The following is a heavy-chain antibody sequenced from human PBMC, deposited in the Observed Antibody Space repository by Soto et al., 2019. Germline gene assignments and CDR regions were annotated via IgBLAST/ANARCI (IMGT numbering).Heavy chain of an antibody. CDR2: ISSDGGT. CDR1: AFTVRSNY. J-gene: IGHJ4*02. V-gene: IGHV3-53*02. D-gene: IGHD6-19*01. CDR3: ARDVMSVAGSADY. Sequence: EVQLVETGGGLIQPGGSLRLSCAASAFTVRSNYMSCVRQAPGRGLEWVSAISSDGGTYYTDSVKGRFAISRDNSKNTLYLQMNSLTAEDTAVYYCARDVMSVAGSADYWGQGTLVTVSS.